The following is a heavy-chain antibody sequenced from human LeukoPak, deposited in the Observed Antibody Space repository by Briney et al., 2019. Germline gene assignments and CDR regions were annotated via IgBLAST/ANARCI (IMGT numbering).Heavy chain of an antibody. D-gene: IGHD6-13*01. J-gene: IGHJ6*02. CDR3: ARDPSRIAAADSNGMDV. CDR1: GYMFTTSF. Sequence: ASVKVSCKASGYMFTTSFMHWVRLAPGQGLEWMGVINPSGTSTDYAQKFQGRVTMTRDTSTNTVYMELSSLRSEDTAVYYCARDPSRIAAADSNGMDVWGQGTTVTVSS. V-gene: IGHV1-46*01. CDR2: INPSGTST.